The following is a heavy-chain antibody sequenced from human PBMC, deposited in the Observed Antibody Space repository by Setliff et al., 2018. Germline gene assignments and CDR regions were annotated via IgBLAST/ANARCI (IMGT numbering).Heavy chain of an antibody. Sequence: ASVKVSCKAAGYTFVSYGLSWVRQAPGQGLEWMGWISAYTGKADYAQNFQGRVTMTTDTSTSTAYMELRSLRYDDTAVYYCARARDRPKFDDWGQGTLVTVSS. V-gene: IGHV1-18*01. D-gene: IGHD3-22*01. CDR2: ISAYTGKA. CDR3: ARARDRPKFDD. J-gene: IGHJ4*02. CDR1: GYTFVSYG.